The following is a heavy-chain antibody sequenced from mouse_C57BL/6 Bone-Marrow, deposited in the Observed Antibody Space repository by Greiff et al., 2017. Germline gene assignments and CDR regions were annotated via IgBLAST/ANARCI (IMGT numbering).Heavy chain of an antibody. CDR3: ASPITPMDY. V-gene: IGHV5-12*01. CDR1: GFTFSDYY. D-gene: IGHD1-1*01. J-gene: IGHJ4*01. Sequence: EVMLVESGGGLVQPGGSLKLSCAASGFTFSDYYMSWVRQTPEKRLEWVAYISNGGGSTYYPDTVKGRFTISRDNAKNTLYLQMSRLKSEDTAMYYCASPITPMDYWGQGTSVTVSS. CDR2: ISNGGGST.